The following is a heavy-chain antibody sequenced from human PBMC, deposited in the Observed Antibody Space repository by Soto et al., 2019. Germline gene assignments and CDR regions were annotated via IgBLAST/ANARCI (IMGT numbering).Heavy chain of an antibody. CDR3: TTDTYYDFWSGYSRSGYYGMDV. J-gene: IGHJ6*02. V-gene: IGHV3-15*07. Sequence: GGSLRLSCAASGFTFSNAWMNWVRQAPGKGLEWVGRIKSKTDGGTTDYAAPVKGRFTISRDDSKNTLYLQMNSLKTEDTAVYYCTTDTYYDFWSGYSRSGYYGMDVWGQGTTATVSS. D-gene: IGHD3-3*01. CDR1: GFTFSNAW. CDR2: IKSKTDGGTT.